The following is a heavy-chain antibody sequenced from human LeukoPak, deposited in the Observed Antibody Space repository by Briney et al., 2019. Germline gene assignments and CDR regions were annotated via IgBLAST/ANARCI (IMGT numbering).Heavy chain of an antibody. J-gene: IGHJ4*02. Sequence: PSETLSLTCTVSGGSIRGYYWSWIRQPPGKGLEWIGYIYTSGSTNYNPSLKSRVTISVDTSKNQFSLKLSSVTAADTAVYYCARHSDNWAVPFDYWGQGTLVTVSS. CDR2: IYTSGST. D-gene: IGHD1-20*01. CDR1: GGSIRGYY. V-gene: IGHV4-4*09. CDR3: ARHSDNWAVPFDY.